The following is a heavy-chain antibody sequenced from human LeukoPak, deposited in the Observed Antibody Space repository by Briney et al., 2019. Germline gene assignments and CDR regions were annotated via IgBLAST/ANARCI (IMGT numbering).Heavy chain of an antibody. CDR2: INSDGSYT. Sequence: GGSRRLSCAASGFTFSSYWMHWVRQAPGKGLVWVSRINSDGSYTGYADSVKGRLTISRDNAKNTVYLQMNSLRAEDTAVYYCARPGIAVTGDYWGQGILVTVSS. CDR1: GFTFSSYW. D-gene: IGHD6-19*01. J-gene: IGHJ4*02. CDR3: ARPGIAVTGDY. V-gene: IGHV3-74*01.